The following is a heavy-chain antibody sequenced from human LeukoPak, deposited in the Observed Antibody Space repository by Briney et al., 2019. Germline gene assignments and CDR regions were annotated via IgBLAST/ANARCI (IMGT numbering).Heavy chain of an antibody. Sequence: GGSLRLSCGASGFXFSSYAMHWVRQAPSKGLEWVAVISYDGSNKYYADSVKGRFTISGDNSKNTLYLQMNSLRAEDTAVYYCARDWPSDYGDSLDYWGQGTLVTVSS. CDR2: ISYDGSNK. D-gene: IGHD4-17*01. V-gene: IGHV3-30-3*01. CDR3: ARDWPSDYGDSLDY. CDR1: GFXFSSYA. J-gene: IGHJ4*02.